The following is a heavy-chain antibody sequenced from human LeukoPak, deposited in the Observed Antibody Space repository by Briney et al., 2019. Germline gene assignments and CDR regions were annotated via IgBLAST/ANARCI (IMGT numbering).Heavy chain of an antibody. CDR3: ARKSDGYNYEAFDI. CDR2: INPNSGGT. V-gene: IGHV1-2*04. D-gene: IGHD5-24*01. J-gene: IGHJ3*02. Sequence: ASVKVSCKASGYTFTGYYMHWVRQAPGQGLEWMGWINPNSGGTNYAQKFQGWVTMTRDTSISTAYMELSRLRSDYTAVYYCARKSDGYNYEAFDIWGQGTMVTVSS. CDR1: GYTFTGYY.